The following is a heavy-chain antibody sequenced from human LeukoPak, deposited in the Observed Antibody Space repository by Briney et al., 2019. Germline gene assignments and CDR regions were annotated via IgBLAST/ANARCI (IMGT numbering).Heavy chain of an antibody. Sequence: PGGSLRLSCVASGFTLNYYAIHWVRQAPGKGPEWVAVIAYDSSSKLYADSVQGRFTISRDYYKNTLSLQMNSLRAEDTAVYYCARQTTGTIKDGVFDIWGLGTMVTVSS. V-gene: IGHV3-30-3*01. CDR3: ARQTTGTIKDGVFDI. CDR1: GFTLNYYA. D-gene: IGHD1-7*01. J-gene: IGHJ3*02. CDR2: IAYDSSSK.